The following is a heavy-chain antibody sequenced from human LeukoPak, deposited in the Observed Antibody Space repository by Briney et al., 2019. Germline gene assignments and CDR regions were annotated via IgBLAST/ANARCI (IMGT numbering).Heavy chain of an antibody. CDR3: ARSYTHAPYI. CDR1: GFTFSTYS. J-gene: IGHJ3*02. D-gene: IGHD1-1*01. V-gene: IGHV3-21*01. Sequence: GGSLRLSCAASGFTFSTYSMNWVRQAPGKGLEWVSSISTSRNYIYYADSVKGRFTISRDNAKNSLYLQMNSLRAEDTAVYYCARSYTHAPYIRGQGTVVTVTS. CDR2: ISTSRNYI.